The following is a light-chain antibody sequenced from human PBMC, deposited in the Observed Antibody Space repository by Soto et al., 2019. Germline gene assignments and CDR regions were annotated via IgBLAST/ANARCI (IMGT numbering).Light chain of an antibody. CDR2: SNN. CDR1: RSNIGSNT. Sequence: QSVLTQPPSASGTPGQRVTISCSGSRSNIGSNTVNWYQHLPGTAPKLLIYSNNQRPSGVPDRFSGSKADTSASLAVSGLQSEDEADYYCAAWDDRLNGYVFGTGTKLTVL. V-gene: IGLV1-44*01. J-gene: IGLJ1*01. CDR3: AAWDDRLNGYV.